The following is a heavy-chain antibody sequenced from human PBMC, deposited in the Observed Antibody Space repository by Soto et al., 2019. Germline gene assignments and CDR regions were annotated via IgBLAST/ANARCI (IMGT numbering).Heavy chain of an antibody. CDR2: ILYDGSKE. J-gene: IGHJ4*02. CDR1: GFSFNTYV. D-gene: IGHD2-21*01. V-gene: IGHV3-30*18. CDR3: AKGLALMTDH. Sequence: GGSLRLSCTDSGFSFNTYVMDWVRQAPGKGLEWVARILYDGSKEYYADPVKGRFTISRDNSKNTLYLQMDRLRVEDTAVYFCAKGLALMTDHWGQGTPVTVSS.